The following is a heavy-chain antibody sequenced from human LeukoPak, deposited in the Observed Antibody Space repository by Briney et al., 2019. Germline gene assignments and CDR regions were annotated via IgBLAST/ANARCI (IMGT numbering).Heavy chain of an antibody. V-gene: IGHV1-2*02. CDR1: GYTFTGYY. D-gene: IGHD2-8*01. CDR2: INPDNADT. CDR3: AIMGDTFDI. Sequence: ASVKVSCKASGYTFTGYYMHWVRQAPGQGLEWMGSINPDNADTNYAQNFQGRVTMTRDTSLNTAYMDLSRLRSDDTAVYYCAIMGDTFDIWGQGTMVTV. J-gene: IGHJ3*02.